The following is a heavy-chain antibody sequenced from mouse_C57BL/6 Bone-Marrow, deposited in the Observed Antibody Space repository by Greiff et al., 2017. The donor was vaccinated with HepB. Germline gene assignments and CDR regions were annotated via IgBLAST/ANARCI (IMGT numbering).Heavy chain of an antibody. CDR2: IYPGSGNT. V-gene: IGHV1-76*01. D-gene: IGHD1-1*01. Sequence: VQLQQSGAELVRPGASVKLSCKASGYTFTDYYINWVKQRPGQGLEWIARIYPGSGNTYYNEKFKGKATLTAEKSSSTAYMQLSSLTSEDSAVYFCARTATTVFDYWGQGTTLTVSS. J-gene: IGHJ2*01. CDR3: ARTATTVFDY. CDR1: GYTFTDYY.